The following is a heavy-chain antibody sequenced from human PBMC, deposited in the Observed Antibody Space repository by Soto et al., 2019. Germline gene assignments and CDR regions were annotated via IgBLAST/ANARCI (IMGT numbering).Heavy chain of an antibody. CDR1: GGSFSGYY. CDR3: ARGGLRIAASFDY. Sequence: LSLTCAVYGGSFSGYYWSWIRQPPGKGLEWIGEINHSGSTNYNPSLKSRVPISVDTSKNQFSLKLSFVTAADTPVYYCARGGLRIAASFDYWGQGTLVTVSS. D-gene: IGHD6-6*01. J-gene: IGHJ4*02. V-gene: IGHV4-34*01. CDR2: INHSGST.